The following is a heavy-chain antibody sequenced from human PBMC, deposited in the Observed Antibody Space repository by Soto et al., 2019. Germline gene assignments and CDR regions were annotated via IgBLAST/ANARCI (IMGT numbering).Heavy chain of an antibody. D-gene: IGHD5-18*01. CDR3: ARVSKNTAMVLDGMDV. Sequence: SETLSLTCPVSGVSLSSYYWSWIRPPPGKGLEWIGYIYYSGSTNYNPSLKSRVTISVDTSKNQFSLKLSSVTAADTAVYYCARVSKNTAMVLDGMDVWGQGTTVTVSS. V-gene: IGHV4-59*01. CDR1: GVSLSSYY. J-gene: IGHJ6*02. CDR2: IYYSGST.